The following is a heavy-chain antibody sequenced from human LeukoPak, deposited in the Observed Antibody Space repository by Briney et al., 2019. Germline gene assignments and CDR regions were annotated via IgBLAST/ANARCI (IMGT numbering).Heavy chain of an antibody. J-gene: IGHJ6*03. CDR1: GGSFSSHY. CDR2: IYYSGST. Sequence: PSETLSLTCTVSGGSFSSHYWSWIRQPPGKGLEWIGYIYYSGSTNYNPSLKSRVTISVDTSKNQFSLKLSSVTAADTAVYYCARQSPQDPRAVRFLEWSPMDVWGKGTTVTVSS. V-gene: IGHV4-59*11. D-gene: IGHD3-3*01. CDR3: ARQSPQDPRAVRFLEWSPMDV.